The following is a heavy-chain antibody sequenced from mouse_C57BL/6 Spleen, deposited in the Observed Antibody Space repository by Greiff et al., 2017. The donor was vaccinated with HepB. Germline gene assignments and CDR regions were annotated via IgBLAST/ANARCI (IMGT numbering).Heavy chain of an antibody. D-gene: IGHD2-3*01. CDR2: INPYNGGT. CDR3: ARAVYDGFDY. J-gene: IGHJ2*01. CDR1: GYTFTDYY. V-gene: IGHV1-19*01. Sequence: VQLKQSGPVLVKPGASVKMSCKASGYTFTDYYMNWVKQSHGKSLEWIGVINPYNGGTSYNQKFKGKATLTVDKSSSTAYMELNSLTSEDSAVYYCARAVYDGFDYWGQGTTLTVSS.